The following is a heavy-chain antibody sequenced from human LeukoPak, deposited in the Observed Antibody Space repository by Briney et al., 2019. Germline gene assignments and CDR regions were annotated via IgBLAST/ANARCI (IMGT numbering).Heavy chain of an antibody. CDR2: IKSKADGGTT. V-gene: IGHV3-15*01. J-gene: IGHJ4*02. CDR3: ATPSSVVTGPFDY. CDR1: GFTFSNAW. D-gene: IGHD4-23*01. Sequence: GGSLRLSCAASGFTFSNAWMSWVRQAPGKGLEWVGRIKSKADGGTTDYAAPVKGRFTISRDDSKSTLYLQVNSLKTEDTAVYYCATPSSVVTGPFDYWGQGTLVTVSS.